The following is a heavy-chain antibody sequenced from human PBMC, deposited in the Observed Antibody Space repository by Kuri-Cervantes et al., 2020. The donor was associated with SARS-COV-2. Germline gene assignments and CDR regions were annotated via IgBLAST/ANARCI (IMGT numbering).Heavy chain of an antibody. CDR3: ARDSRGDLQYIYGMEV. D-gene: IGHD3-10*01. Sequence: GESLKISCAASGFTFSSYWMSWVRQAPGKGLEWVANIKQDGSEKYYVDSVKGRFTISRDNAKNSLYLQMNSLRAEDTAVYYCARDSRGDLQYIYGMEVWGQGTTVTVSS. CDR1: GFTFSSYW. CDR2: IKQDGSEK. V-gene: IGHV3-7*03. J-gene: IGHJ6*02.